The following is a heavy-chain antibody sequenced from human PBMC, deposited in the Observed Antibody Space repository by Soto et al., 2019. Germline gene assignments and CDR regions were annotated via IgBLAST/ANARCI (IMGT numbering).Heavy chain of an antibody. D-gene: IGHD3-22*01. J-gene: IGHJ4*02. V-gene: IGHV3-49*03. CDR3: TRAPRDSRGHYYLQGGLH. Sequence: GGSLSLSCTASGFPFGDYAMSWFRQAPGKGLEWVGLIKSKAYGGTTENAASVKGRFTISRDDSKSIAYLQMNSLQPEDTAVYYCTRAPRDSRGHYYLQGGLHWGPGTLVTVSS. CDR1: GFPFGDYA. CDR2: IKSKAYGGTT.